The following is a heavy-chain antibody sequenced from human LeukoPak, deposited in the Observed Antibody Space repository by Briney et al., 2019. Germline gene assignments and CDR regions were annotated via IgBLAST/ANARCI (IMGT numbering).Heavy chain of an antibody. Sequence: PGGSLRLSCAASGFTFSSYEMNWVRQAPGKGLEWVSSISSSSSYIYYADSVKGRFTISRDNAKNSLYLQMNSLRAEDTAVYYCARDGSSCPDYWGQGTLVTVSS. CDR1: GFTFSSYE. J-gene: IGHJ4*02. D-gene: IGHD6-13*01. CDR3: ARDGSSCPDY. CDR2: ISSSSSYI. V-gene: IGHV3-21*01.